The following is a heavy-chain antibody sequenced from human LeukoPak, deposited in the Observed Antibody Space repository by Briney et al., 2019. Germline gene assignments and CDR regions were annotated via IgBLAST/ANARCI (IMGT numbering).Heavy chain of an antibody. V-gene: IGHV4-4*07. Sequence: PSETLSLTCTVSGGSISSYYWSWIRQPAGKGLEWIGRIYTSGSTNYNPSLKSRVTISVDKSKNQFSLKLSSVTAADTAVYYCARDAGAVAGPDYYYYMDVWGKGTTVTVSS. D-gene: IGHD6-19*01. J-gene: IGHJ6*03. CDR1: GGSISSYY. CDR2: IYTSGST. CDR3: ARDAGAVAGPDYYYYMDV.